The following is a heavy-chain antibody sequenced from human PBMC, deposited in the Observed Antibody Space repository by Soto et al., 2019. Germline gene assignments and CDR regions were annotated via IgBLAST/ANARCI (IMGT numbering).Heavy chain of an antibody. Sequence: GGSLRLSCAASGFTFSSYSMNWVRQAPGKGLEWVSYISSSSSTIYYADSVKGRFTISRDNAKNSLYLQMNSLRAEDTAVYYCARDGTAYYDFWSGYHAYWYFDLWCRGTLVTVSS. D-gene: IGHD3-3*01. V-gene: IGHV3-48*01. CDR2: ISSSSSTI. CDR1: GFTFSSYS. J-gene: IGHJ2*01. CDR3: ARDGTAYYDFWSGYHAYWYFDL.